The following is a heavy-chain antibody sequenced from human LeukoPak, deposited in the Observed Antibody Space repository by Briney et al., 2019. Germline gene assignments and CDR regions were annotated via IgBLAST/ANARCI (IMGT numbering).Heavy chain of an antibody. CDR2: INPNSGDT. D-gene: IGHD4-11*01. Sequence: ASVKVSCKASGYIFTGYYMHWVRQAPGQGLEWMGWINPNSGDTNYAQKFRGRVTMTRDTSVSTAYMELSRLRSDDTAVYYCARGYSNYGYYFDYWGQGTLVTVSS. CDR3: ARGYSNYGYYFDY. V-gene: IGHV1-2*02. CDR1: GYIFTGYY. J-gene: IGHJ4*02.